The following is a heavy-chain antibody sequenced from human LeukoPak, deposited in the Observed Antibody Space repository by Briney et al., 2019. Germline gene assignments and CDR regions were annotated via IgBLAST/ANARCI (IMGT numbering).Heavy chain of an antibody. J-gene: IGHJ4*02. Sequence: PSETLSLTCTVSGGSISSYYWSSIRQPAGKGLEWIGRIYTSGSANYNPSLKSRVTISVDKSKNQFSLKLSSVTAADTAVYYCAVNYYDSSGYSENFDYWGQGTLVTVSS. CDR1: GGSISSYY. D-gene: IGHD3-22*01. V-gene: IGHV4-4*07. CDR2: IYTSGSA. CDR3: AVNYYDSSGYSENFDY.